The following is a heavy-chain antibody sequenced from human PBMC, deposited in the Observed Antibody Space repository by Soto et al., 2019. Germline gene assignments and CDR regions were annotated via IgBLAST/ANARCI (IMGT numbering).Heavy chain of an antibody. V-gene: IGHV3-23*01. D-gene: IGHD2-2*01. CDR3: AKEGRGIVVVPAATLDY. CDR2: ISGSGGST. Sequence: EVQLLESGGGLVQPGGSLRLSCAASGFTFSSYAMSWVRQAPGKGMEWVSAISGSGGSTYYADSVKGRFTISRDNSKNTLYLQMNSLRAEDTAVYYCAKEGRGIVVVPAATLDYWGLGTLVTVSS. CDR1: GFTFSSYA. J-gene: IGHJ4*02.